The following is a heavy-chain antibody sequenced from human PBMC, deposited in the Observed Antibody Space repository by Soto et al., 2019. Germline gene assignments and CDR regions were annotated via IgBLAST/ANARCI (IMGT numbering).Heavy chain of an antibody. CDR3: ARVTGRYYYGMDV. CDR1: GGSFSGYY. J-gene: IGHJ6*02. V-gene: IGHV4-34*01. Sequence: QLQLQQWGAGLLKPSETLSLTCAVYGGSFSGYYWSWIRQPPGKGLEWIGEINHSGSTNYNPSLKSRVTISVDASKTPFSVKLRYVTAADTAVYYCARVTGRYYYGMDVWGQGTTVTVSS. CDR2: INHSGST.